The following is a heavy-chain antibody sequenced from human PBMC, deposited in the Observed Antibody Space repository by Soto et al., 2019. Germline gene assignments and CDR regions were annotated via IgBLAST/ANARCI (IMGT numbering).Heavy chain of an antibody. CDR1: GYSFTSYW. J-gene: IGHJ6*02. Sequence: LGESLKISCKGSGYSFTSYWIGWVRQMPGKGLEWMGIIYPGDSDTRYSPSFQGQVTISADKSISTAYLQWSSLKASDTAMYNSARHIAVAGTTDYYYYYGMDVWGQGTTVTVSS. D-gene: IGHD6-19*01. CDR3: ARHIAVAGTTDYYYYYGMDV. V-gene: IGHV5-51*01. CDR2: IYPGDSDT.